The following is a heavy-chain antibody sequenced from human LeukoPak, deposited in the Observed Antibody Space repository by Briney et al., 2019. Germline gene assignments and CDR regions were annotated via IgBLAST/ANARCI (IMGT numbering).Heavy chain of an antibody. Sequence: PGGSLRLSCAASGFTFDDYGMSWVRQAPGKGLEWVSGINWNGGSTGYADSVKGRFTISRDNAKNSLYLQMNSLRAEDTALYYCARVGVLRYYYGSEGNYYFDYWGQGTLVTVSS. D-gene: IGHD3-10*01. CDR3: ARVGVLRYYYGSEGNYYFDY. CDR2: INWNGGST. J-gene: IGHJ4*02. V-gene: IGHV3-20*04. CDR1: GFTFDDYG.